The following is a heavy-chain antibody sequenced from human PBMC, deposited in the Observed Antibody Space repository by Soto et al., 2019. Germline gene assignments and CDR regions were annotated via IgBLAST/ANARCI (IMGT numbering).Heavy chain of an antibody. V-gene: IGHV3-7*01. CDR3: VGDGMDV. Sequence: EVQVVESGGGLVQPGGSLRLSCEVSGFTFSSYWMSWVRQAPGKGLEWVANIKKDGSEKYYVDSVKGRFTISGDNAKNSLFVQMNSLGAEDTAVYYCVGDGMDVWGQGTTVTVSS. CDR2: IKKDGSEK. D-gene: IGHD3-10*01. CDR1: GFTFSSYW. J-gene: IGHJ6*02.